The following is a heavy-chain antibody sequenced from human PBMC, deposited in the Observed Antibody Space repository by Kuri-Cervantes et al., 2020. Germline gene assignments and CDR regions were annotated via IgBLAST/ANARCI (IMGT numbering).Heavy chain of an antibody. CDR2: ISGSGGST. D-gene: IGHD3-3*01. Sequence: GGSLRLSCAASGFTVSSNYMSWVRQAPGKGLEWVSAISGSGGSTYYADSVKGRFTISRDNSKNTLYLQMNSLRAEDTAVYYCATGEWLSAVGAFDYWGQGTLVTVSS. V-gene: IGHV3-23*01. CDR1: GFTVSSNY. J-gene: IGHJ4*02. CDR3: ATGEWLSAVGAFDY.